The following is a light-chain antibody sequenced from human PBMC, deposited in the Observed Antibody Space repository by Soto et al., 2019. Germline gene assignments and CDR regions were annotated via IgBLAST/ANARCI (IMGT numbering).Light chain of an antibody. CDR2: GNN. J-gene: IGLJ1*01. CDR3: QSYDSSLSGYV. V-gene: IGLV1-40*01. Sequence: QSVLTQPPSVSGAPGQRVTISCTGSSSNIGAGYDVHWYQHLPGTAPKLLIYGNNNRPSGVPDRFSGSKSGTSASLAITGLQAEDEDDYSCQSYDSSLSGYVFGTGTKLTVL. CDR1: SSNIGAGYD.